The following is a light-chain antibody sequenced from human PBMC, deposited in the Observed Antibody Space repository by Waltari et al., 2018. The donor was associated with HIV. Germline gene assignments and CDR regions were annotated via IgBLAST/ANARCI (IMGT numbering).Light chain of an antibody. CDR3: AAWDDSLNGWV. J-gene: IGLJ3*02. CDR2: SNN. CDR1: SSNIGSNT. V-gene: IGLV1-44*01. Sequence: QSVLTQPPSASGTPGQRVTISCSGRSSNIGSNTVNWYQQLPGTAPKLLIYSNNQRPSGVPYRFSGSKSGTSASLAISGLQSEDEADYYCAAWDDSLNGWVFGGGTKLTVL.